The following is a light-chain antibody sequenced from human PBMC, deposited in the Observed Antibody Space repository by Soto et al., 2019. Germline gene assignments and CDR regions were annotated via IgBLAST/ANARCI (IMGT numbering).Light chain of an antibody. V-gene: IGLV1-51*01. CDR1: SSNIGNNY. Sequence: QAVVTQPPSVSAAPGQKVTISCSRSSSNIGNNYVSWYQQLPGTAPKLLIYDNNKRPSGIPDRFSGSKSGTSATLGITGLQTGDEADYYCGTWDSSLSARVFGGGTKLTVL. CDR3: GTWDSSLSARV. CDR2: DNN. J-gene: IGLJ2*01.